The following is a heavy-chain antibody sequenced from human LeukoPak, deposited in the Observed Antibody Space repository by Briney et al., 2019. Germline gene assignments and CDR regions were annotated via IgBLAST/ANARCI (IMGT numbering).Heavy chain of an antibody. CDR2: ISSSSSTI. J-gene: IGHJ5*02. V-gene: IGHV3-48*01. Sequence: GGSLRLSCAASGFTFSSYSMNWVRQAPGKGLEWVSYISSSSSTIYYADSVKGRFTISRDNAKNSLYLQMNSVRAEDTAVYYCARDLGQYYDTSDNWFDPWGQGTLVTVSS. CDR3: ARDLGQYYDTSDNWFDP. CDR1: GFTFSSYS. D-gene: IGHD3-22*01.